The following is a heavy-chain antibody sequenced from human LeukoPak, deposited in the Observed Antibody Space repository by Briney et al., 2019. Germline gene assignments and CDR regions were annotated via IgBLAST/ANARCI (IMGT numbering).Heavy chain of an antibody. V-gene: IGHV3-23*01. Sequence: PGGSLRLSCAASGFTFSSYAMSWVRQAPGKGLEWVSAISGSGGSTYYADSVKGRFTISRDNSKNTLYLQMNSLRVEDTALYYCAKSDYGDYGIWNYWGQGTLVTVSS. CDR1: GFTFSSYA. CDR2: ISGSGGST. CDR3: AKSDYGDYGIWNY. J-gene: IGHJ4*02. D-gene: IGHD4-17*01.